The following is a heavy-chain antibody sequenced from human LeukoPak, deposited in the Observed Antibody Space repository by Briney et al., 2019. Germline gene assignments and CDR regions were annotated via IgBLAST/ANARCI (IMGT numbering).Heavy chain of an antibody. J-gene: IGHJ3*02. V-gene: IGHV3-30*18. D-gene: IGHD3-16*01. CDR3: AKGGSRGASDI. Sequence: PGRSLRLSCAASGFTFSSYAMHWVRQAPGKGLEWVGLISFDGSKKYYADSVKGRFTISRDNSKNTLYLEMNSLRAEDTAVYYCAKGGSRGASDIWGQGTMVTVSS. CDR2: ISFDGSKK. CDR1: GFTFSSYA.